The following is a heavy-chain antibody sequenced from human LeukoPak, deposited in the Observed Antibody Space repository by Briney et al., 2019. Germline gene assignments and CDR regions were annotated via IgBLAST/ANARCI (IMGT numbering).Heavy chain of an antibody. CDR2: MSYDGVDE. CDR3: ATEWAGATRRFEH. CDR1: GFTCSIYS. V-gene: IGHV3-30*04. D-gene: IGHD1-26*01. J-gene: IGHJ4*02. Sequence: GGSLRLSCTTTGFTCSIYSMHWVRQAPGKGLEWVAVMSYDGVDEYYADSVKGRFTIFRDNSKDTLYLQLNALTADDTAVYYCATEWAGATRRFEHWGPGTLVTVSS.